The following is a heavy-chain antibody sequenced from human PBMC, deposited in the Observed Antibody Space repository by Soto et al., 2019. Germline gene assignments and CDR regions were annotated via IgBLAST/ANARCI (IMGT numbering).Heavy chain of an antibody. J-gene: IGHJ5*02. CDR1: GGSFSSYG. CDR3: ARDPPYGSGLRGP. Sequence: SVKVSCKASGGSFSSYGINWVRQAPGQGLEWMGGINPLFDTTNYAQKFQGRVTITADKSTSTAYMELRSLSSEDTAVYYCARDPPYGSGLRGPWGQGTLVTVSS. CDR2: INPLFDTT. D-gene: IGHD3-10*01. V-gene: IGHV1-69*06.